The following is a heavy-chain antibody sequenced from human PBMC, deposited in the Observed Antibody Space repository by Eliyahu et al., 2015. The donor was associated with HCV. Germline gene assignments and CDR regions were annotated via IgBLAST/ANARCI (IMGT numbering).Heavy chain of an antibody. CDR1: GGSFSGYY. J-gene: IGHJ4*02. CDR2: INHSGSI. Sequence: QVQLQQWGAGLLKPSETLSLTCAVYGGSFSGYYWNWIRQPPGKGLEWIGEINHSGSINYNPSXKSRVTISVDTSKNQFSLRLSSVTAADTAVYYCARGRTTMAVAYFDYWGQGTLVTVSS. D-gene: IGHD6-19*01. CDR3: ARGRTTMAVAYFDY. V-gene: IGHV4-34*01.